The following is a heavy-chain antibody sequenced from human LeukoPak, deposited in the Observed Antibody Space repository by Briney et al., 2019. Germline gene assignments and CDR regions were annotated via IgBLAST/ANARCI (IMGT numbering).Heavy chain of an antibody. Sequence: SETLSLTCTVFGGSISSGGYYWSWIRQPPGKGLEWIGSIYYSGSTYYNPSLKSRVTISVDTSKNQFSLKLSSVTAADTAVYYCASPGNSGSSYFDYWGQGTLVTDSS. V-gene: IGHV4-39*01. CDR3: ASPGNSGSSYFDY. D-gene: IGHD1-26*01. CDR1: GGSISSGGYY. J-gene: IGHJ4*02. CDR2: IYYSGST.